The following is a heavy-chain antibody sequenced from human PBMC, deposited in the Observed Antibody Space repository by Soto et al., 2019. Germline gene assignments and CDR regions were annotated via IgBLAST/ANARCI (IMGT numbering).Heavy chain of an antibody. CDR2: ISGSGGST. CDR3: AKALVVPAALPDFYYYYYMDV. CDR1: GFTFSSYA. J-gene: IGHJ6*03. Sequence: EVQLLESGGGLVQPEGSLRLSCAASGFTFSSYAMSWVRQAPGKGLEWVSAISGSGGSTYYADSVKGRFTISRDNSKNTLYLQMNSLRAEDTAVYYCAKALVVPAALPDFYYYYYMDVWGKGTTVTVSS. D-gene: IGHD2-2*01. V-gene: IGHV3-23*01.